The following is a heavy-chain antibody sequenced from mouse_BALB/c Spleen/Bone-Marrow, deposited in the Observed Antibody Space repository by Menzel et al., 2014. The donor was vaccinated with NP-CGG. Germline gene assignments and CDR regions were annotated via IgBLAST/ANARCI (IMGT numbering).Heavy chain of an antibody. J-gene: IGHJ3*01. V-gene: IGHV1-82*01. Sequence: QVQLQQSGPELVKSGASVKISCKASGYGFSSSWMNWVKQRPGQGLEWIGRIYPGDGDTNYNGKFKGKATLTADKSSSTAYMQLSNLTSVDSAVYFCARTYGSSFFAYWGQGTLVTVSA. CDR3: ARTYGSSFFAY. D-gene: IGHD1-1*01. CDR1: GYGFSSSW. CDR2: IYPGDGDT.